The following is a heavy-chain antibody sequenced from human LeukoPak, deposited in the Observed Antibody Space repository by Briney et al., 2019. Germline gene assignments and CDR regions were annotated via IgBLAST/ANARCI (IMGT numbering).Heavy chain of an antibody. D-gene: IGHD3-10*01. CDR2: ISSSSSSYI. CDR1: GFTFSSYS. J-gene: IGHJ6*04. CDR3: ARDGYYGSGSYSYYYGMDV. Sequence: GGSLRLSCAASGFTFSSYSMNWVRQAPGKGLEWVSSISSSSSSYIYYADSVKGRFTISRDNAKNSLYLQMNSLRAEDTAVYYCARDGYYGSGSYSYYYGMDVRGKGTTVTVSS. V-gene: IGHV3-21*01.